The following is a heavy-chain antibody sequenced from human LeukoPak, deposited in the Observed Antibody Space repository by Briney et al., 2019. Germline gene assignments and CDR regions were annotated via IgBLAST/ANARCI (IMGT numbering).Heavy chain of an antibody. CDR2: ISAYNGNT. CDR1: GDSFTSYY. V-gene: IGHV1-18*04. J-gene: IGHJ4*02. CDR3: AREDYGDPPGY. Sequence: ASVTVSCKASGDSFTSYYMHWVLQAPGQGLEWMGWISAYNGNTNYAQKLQGRVTMTTDTSTSTAYMELRSLRSDDTAVYYCAREDYGDPPGYWGQGTLVTVSS. D-gene: IGHD4-17*01.